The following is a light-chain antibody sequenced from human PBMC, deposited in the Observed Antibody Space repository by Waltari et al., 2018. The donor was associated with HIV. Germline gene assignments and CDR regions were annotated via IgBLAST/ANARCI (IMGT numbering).Light chain of an antibody. Sequence: IQMTQSPSSLSSSVGDRVTITCRAGQNIANNLNWYQHKAGKAPKLLIYAASRVQSGVPSRFSGSGSVTDVTLTISSLQPEDCATDFGQQSSGVPPYTFGQGPKLELK. CDR2: AAS. J-gene: IGKJ2*01. CDR1: QNIANN. V-gene: IGKV1-39*01. CDR3: QQSSGVPPYT.